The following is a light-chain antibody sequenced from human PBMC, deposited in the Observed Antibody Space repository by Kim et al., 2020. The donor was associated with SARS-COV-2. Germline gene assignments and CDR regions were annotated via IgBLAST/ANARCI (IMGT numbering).Light chain of an antibody. V-gene: IGKV1-9*01. J-gene: IGKJ1*01. CDR1: QDISNH. Sequence: ASVGDRVSITCRASQDISNHLAWYQQKAGKAPELLIYAASTLKIGAPSRFSGSGSGTEFTLTIGSLQPEDFATYFCLQVNAYPRTFGQGTKVDIK. CDR3: LQVNAYPRT. CDR2: AAS.